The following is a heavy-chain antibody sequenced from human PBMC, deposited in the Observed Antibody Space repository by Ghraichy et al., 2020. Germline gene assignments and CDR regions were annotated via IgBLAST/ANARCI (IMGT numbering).Heavy chain of an antibody. D-gene: IGHD1-1*01. CDR1: GFTFSSYS. J-gene: IGHJ4*02. V-gene: IGHV3-48*02. Sequence: GGSLRLSCAASGFTFSSYSMNWVRQAPGKGLEWVSYISSSSTIYYADSVKGRFTISRDNAKNSLYLQMNSLRDEDTAVYYCARGYGGVDYWGQGTLVTVSS. CDR2: ISSSSTI. CDR3: ARGYGGVDY.